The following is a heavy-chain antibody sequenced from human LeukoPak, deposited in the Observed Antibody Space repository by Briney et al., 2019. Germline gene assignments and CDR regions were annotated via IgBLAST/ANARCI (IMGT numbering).Heavy chain of an antibody. CDR1: GFTFDTYS. J-gene: IGHJ4*02. Sequence: GGSLRLSCAASGFTFDTYSMDWVRQAPGKGLEWLSYISSSSDVIYYADSVKGRFTISRDNAKNSLYLQMNSLRAEVTAVYYCTRDPTRRFDYWGQGTLVTVSS. CDR3: TRDPTRRFDY. CDR2: ISSSSDVI. V-gene: IGHV3-48*01. D-gene: IGHD2-15*01.